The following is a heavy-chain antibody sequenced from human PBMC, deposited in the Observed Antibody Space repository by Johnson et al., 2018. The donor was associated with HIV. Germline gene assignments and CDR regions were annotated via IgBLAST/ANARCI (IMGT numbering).Heavy chain of an antibody. Sequence: QVQLVESGGDLIKPGGSLRLSCAASNFTFKDYYMNWIRQAPGKGLEWISYISGSGFDTFYADSVKGRFTLSRDNAKKSLYLQMSSLKAEDTAVYYGARAPYNWNAGLFGAFDMWGRGTKVTVSS. D-gene: IGHD1-20*01. CDR3: ARAPYNWNAGLFGAFDM. V-gene: IGHV3-11*04. CDR2: ISGSGFDT. J-gene: IGHJ3*02. CDR1: NFTFKDYY.